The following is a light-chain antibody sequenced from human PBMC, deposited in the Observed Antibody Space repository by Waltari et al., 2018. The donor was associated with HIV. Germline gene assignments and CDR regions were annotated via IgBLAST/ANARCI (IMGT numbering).Light chain of an antibody. J-gene: IGLJ3*02. CDR2: GNN. CDR1: TFNIWAGPD. V-gene: IGLV1-40*01. CDR3: QSYDNRLRGV. Sequence: QSVLTHPPPVSGAPGQRVRISCTGTTFNIWAGPDVHWYQHLPGTAPKLLIFGNNNRPSGVPDRCSGSKSGSSASLAITGLQAEDEADYYGQSYDNRLRGVFGGGTKVTVL.